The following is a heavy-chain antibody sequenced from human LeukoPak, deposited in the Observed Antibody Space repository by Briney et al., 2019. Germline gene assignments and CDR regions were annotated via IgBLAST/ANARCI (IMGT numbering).Heavy chain of an antibody. J-gene: IGHJ4*02. CDR3: ARRYYYNLGSFPFDF. V-gene: IGHV4-34*01. Sequence: SETLSLTCAVSGGPFSGYYWSWIRRPPGKGLEWIGEIHNSGTTNYTPSLKSRVTISEDTSKNQFYLNLSSVTAADTAVYYCARRYYYNLGSFPFDFWGQGTLVTVSS. CDR2: IHNSGTT. D-gene: IGHD3-10*01. CDR1: GGPFSGYY.